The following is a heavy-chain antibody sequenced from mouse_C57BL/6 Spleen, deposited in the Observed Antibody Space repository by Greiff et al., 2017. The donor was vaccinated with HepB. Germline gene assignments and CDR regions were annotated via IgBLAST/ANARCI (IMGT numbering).Heavy chain of an antibody. V-gene: IGHV5-6*01. CDR1: GFTFSSYG. Sequence: EVNVVESGGDLVKPGGSLKLSCAASGFTFSSYGMSWVRQTPDKRLEWVATISSGGSYTYYPDSVKGRFTISRDNAKNTLYLQMSSLKSEDTAMYYCARHNGWLRREDYFDYWGQGTTLTVSS. J-gene: IGHJ2*01. CDR3: ARHNGWLRREDYFDY. CDR2: ISSGGSYT. D-gene: IGHD2-2*01.